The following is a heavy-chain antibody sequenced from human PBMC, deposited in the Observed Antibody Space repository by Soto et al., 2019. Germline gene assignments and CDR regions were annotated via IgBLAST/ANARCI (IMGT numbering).Heavy chain of an antibody. J-gene: IGHJ3*02. Sequence: QQQLQESGPGLVKPTETLSLTCTVSIDSISSSNYYWGWIRQPPGKVLEWIGSMYNSGSTYHNPSLKSRLTISVDTSKNQFSLKLSSVTAADTAVYYCARHGAGSLDDGFDIWGQGTMVTVSS. CDR3: ARHGAGSLDDGFDI. D-gene: IGHD2-2*03. CDR2: MYNSGST. CDR1: IDSISSSNYY. V-gene: IGHV4-39*01.